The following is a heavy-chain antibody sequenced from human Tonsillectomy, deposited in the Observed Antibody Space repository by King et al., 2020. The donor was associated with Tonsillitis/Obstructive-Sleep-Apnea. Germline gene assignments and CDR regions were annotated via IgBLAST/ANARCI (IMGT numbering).Heavy chain of an antibody. CDR3: ARDAVVGRYIDS. CDR2: INPNGGST. Sequence: VQLVESGAEVKTPGASVKVSCKASGYTFTRYYIHWVRQARGQGLEWMGIINPNGGSTTYAQKFQDRVTMTRATSASTVYLELSSLRSEDTAVYYCARDAVVGRYIDSWGQGTLVTVSS. J-gene: IGHJ4*02. D-gene: IGHD1-14*01. V-gene: IGHV1-46*01. CDR1: GYTFTRYY.